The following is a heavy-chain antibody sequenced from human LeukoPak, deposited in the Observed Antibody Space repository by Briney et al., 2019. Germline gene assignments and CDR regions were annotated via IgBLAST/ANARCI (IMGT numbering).Heavy chain of an antibody. CDR2: IWYDGSNK. J-gene: IGHJ4*02. CDR3: AKSDSSGYYYAEGGSFDY. V-gene: IGHV3-33*06. Sequence: PGRSLRLSCAASGFTFNSYGMHWVRQAPGKGLEWVAVIWYDGSNKYYADSVKGRFTISRDNSKNTLYLQMNSLRAEDTAVYYCAKSDSSGYYYAEGGSFDYWGQGTLVTVSS. CDR1: GFTFNSYG. D-gene: IGHD3-22*01.